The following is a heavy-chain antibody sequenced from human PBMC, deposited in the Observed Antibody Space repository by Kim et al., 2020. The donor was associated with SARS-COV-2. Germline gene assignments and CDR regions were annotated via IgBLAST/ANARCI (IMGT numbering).Heavy chain of an antibody. J-gene: IGHJ1*01. CDR2: IKEDGSYT. Sequence: GGSLRLSCVASGFTFSTFWMSWVRQAPGKGLEWVANIKEDGSYTYYVDSVKGRFTISRDNARRSLYLQLTSLRAEDTAVYYCGREIVGGNLDIDAWGQGT. CDR3: GREIVGGNLDIDA. V-gene: IGHV3-7*01. D-gene: IGHD1-26*01. CDR1: GFTFSTFW.